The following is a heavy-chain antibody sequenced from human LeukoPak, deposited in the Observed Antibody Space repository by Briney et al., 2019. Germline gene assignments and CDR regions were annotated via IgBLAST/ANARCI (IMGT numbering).Heavy chain of an antibody. CDR2: IFSGGSK. D-gene: IGHD5-24*01. CDR1: GFTVSSKY. CDR3: AIVGDGY. J-gene: IGHJ4*02. V-gene: IGHV3-66*01. Sequence: GGSLRLSCEASGFTVSSKYVSWVRQAPGKGLEWVSIIFSGGSKYYADSVKGRFTISRDNSKNTVYLQMNSLRAEDTAVYYCAIVGDGYWGQGTLVTVST.